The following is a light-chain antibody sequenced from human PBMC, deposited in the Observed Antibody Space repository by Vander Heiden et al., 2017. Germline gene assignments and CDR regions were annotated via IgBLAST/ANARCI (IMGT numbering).Light chain of an antibody. CDR2: GAS. V-gene: IGKV1-9*01. CDR3: QQLYIYPLT. CDR1: QDITTF. Sequence: IQLTQSPSSLSASVGDRDTITCRASQDITTFLAWYQRKPGKAPKLLIYGASSLHSGVPSRFSGSGSGTDFTLTISSLRPEDFATYYCQQLYIYPLTFGGGTKVEIK. J-gene: IGKJ4*01.